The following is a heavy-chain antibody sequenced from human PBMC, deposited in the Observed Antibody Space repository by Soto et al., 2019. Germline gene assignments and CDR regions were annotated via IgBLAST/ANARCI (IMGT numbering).Heavy chain of an antibody. CDR3: ARESRRYSSGWPRNYNDY. Sequence: EVQLVESGGGLVKPGGSLRLSCAASGFTFSSYSMNWVRQAPGKGLEWVSSISSSSSYIYYADSVKGRFTISRDNAKNSLYLQMNSLRAEDTAVYYCARESRRYSSGWPRNYNDYWGQGTLVTVSS. V-gene: IGHV3-21*01. D-gene: IGHD6-19*01. CDR1: GFTFSSYS. CDR2: ISSSSSYI. J-gene: IGHJ4*02.